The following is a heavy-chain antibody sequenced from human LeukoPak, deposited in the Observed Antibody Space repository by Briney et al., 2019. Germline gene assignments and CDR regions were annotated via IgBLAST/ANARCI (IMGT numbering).Heavy chain of an antibody. CDR2: ISYDGSNK. CDR1: GFTFSSYT. CDR3: ARDEGIAALSGTFDY. J-gene: IGHJ4*02. Sequence: GGSLRLSCAASGFTFSSYTMHWVRQAPGKGLEWVAVISYDGSNKYYADSVKGRFTISRDNSKNTLYLQMNSLRAGDTAVYYCARDEGIAALSGTFDYWGQGTLVTVSS. D-gene: IGHD6-6*01. V-gene: IGHV3-30*04.